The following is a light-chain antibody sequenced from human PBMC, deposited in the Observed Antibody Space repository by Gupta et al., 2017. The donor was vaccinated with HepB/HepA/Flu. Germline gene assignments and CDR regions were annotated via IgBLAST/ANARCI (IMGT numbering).Light chain of an antibody. V-gene: IGLV1-44*01. Sequence: QSVLTQPLSASGTPGQRVTISCSGSSSNIGSNTVHWYQQLPGTAPKLVIYGDNQRPSGVPVRFSGSKSGTSASLAITGLQSEDEAEYYCEAWDDSMNGVVFGGGTKLTVL. CDR3: EAWDDSMNGVV. CDR2: GDN. CDR1: SSNIGSNT. J-gene: IGLJ2*01.